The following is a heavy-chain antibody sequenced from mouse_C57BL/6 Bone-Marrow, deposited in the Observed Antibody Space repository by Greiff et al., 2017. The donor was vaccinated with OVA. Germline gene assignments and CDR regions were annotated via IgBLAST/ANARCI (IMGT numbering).Heavy chain of an antibody. CDR2: IWSGGST. CDR1: GFSLTSYG. Sequence: QVQLKQSGPGLVQPSQSLSITCTVSGFSLTSYGVHWVRQSPGKGLEWLGVIWSGGSTDYNAAFISRLSISKDNSKSQVFFKMNSLQADDTAIYYCASWYFDVWGTGTTVTVSS. V-gene: IGHV2-2*01. J-gene: IGHJ1*03. CDR3: ASWYFDV.